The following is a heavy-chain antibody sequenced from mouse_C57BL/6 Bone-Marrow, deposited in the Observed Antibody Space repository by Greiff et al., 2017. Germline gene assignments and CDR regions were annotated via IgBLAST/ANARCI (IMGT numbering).Heavy chain of an antibody. V-gene: IGHV1-5*01. D-gene: IGHD1-1*01. CDR3: TRPDYYGSRIDY. Sequence: EVQLQQSGTVLARPGASVKMSYKTSGYTFTSYWMHWVKQRPGQGLEWIGAIYPGNSDTSYNQKFKGKAKLTAVTSASTAYMELSSLTNEDSAVYYCTRPDYYGSRIDYWGQGTTLTVSS. CDR1: GYTFTSYW. CDR2: IYPGNSDT. J-gene: IGHJ2*01.